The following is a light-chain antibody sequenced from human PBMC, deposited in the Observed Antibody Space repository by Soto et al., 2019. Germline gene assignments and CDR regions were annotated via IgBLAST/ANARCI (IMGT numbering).Light chain of an antibody. J-gene: IGLJ2*01. V-gene: IGLV7-46*01. CDR1: TGAVTSDHY. Sequence: QAVVTQEPSLTVSPGGTVTITCGSSTGAVTSDHYPYWYQQKPGQAPRTLIYDTSNKHSWTPARFSGSLLGGKAALTLSGAQAEDEDEYYCLLSYSGARGVFGGGTKLTVL. CDR2: DTS. CDR3: LLSYSGARGV.